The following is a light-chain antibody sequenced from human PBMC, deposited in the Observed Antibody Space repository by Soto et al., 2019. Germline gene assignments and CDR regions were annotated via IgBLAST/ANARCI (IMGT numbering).Light chain of an antibody. J-gene: IGKJ1*01. V-gene: IGKV3-15*01. Sequence: EIVMTQSPATLSVSPGERATLSCRASQSVSSNLAWYQQKLVQAPRLLIYGASTRATGIPARFSGSGSGTEFTLTISSLQSEDFAVYYCQQYNNWRTFGQGTKVEIK. CDR2: GAS. CDR3: QQYNNWRT. CDR1: QSVSSN.